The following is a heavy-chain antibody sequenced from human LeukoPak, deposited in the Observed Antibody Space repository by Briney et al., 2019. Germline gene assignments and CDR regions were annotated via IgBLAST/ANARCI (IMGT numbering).Heavy chain of an antibody. V-gene: IGHV1-69*05. J-gene: IGHJ3*02. CDR3: AIPGNDYSNYDDAFDI. CDR1: GYTFTSYG. D-gene: IGHD4-11*01. CDR2: IIPIFGTA. Sequence: GASVKVSCTASGYTFTSYGISWVRQAPGQGLEWMGWIIPIFGTANYAQKFQGRVTITTDESTSTAYMELSSLRSEDTAVYYCAIPGNDYSNYDDAFDIWGQGTMVTVSS.